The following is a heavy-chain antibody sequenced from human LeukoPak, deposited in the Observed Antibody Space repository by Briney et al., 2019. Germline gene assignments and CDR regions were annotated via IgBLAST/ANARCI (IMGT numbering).Heavy chain of an antibody. D-gene: IGHD3-10*01. CDR1: GFTFSSYA. CDR2: ISGNGGST. Sequence: GGSLRLSCAASGFTFSSYAMTWVRQAPGKGLEWLSAISGNGGSTYYADSVKGRFTISRDNSKNTLYLQMNSLRAEDTAVYYCAKILFYYGSGNYPITRPVDYWGQGTLVTVSS. V-gene: IGHV3-23*01. CDR3: AKILFYYGSGNYPITRPVDY. J-gene: IGHJ4*02.